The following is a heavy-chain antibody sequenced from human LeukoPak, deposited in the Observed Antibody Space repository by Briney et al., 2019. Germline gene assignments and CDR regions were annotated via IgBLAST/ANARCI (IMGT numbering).Heavy chain of an antibody. Sequence: SETLSLTCTVSGGSISSYYWSWIRQPAGKGLEWIGRIYTSGSTSYNTSLKSRGTMSVDTSKNQFSLKLSSVTAADTAVYYCARVTTVTTKYYYYYYMDVWGKGTTVTVSS. D-gene: IGHD4-17*01. CDR2: IYTSGST. CDR3: ARVTTVTTKYYYYYYMDV. V-gene: IGHV4-4*07. J-gene: IGHJ6*03. CDR1: GGSISSYY.